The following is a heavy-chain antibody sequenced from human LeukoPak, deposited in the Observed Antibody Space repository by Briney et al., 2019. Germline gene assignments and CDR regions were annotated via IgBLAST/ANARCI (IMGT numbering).Heavy chain of an antibody. J-gene: IGHJ4*02. CDR3: AIMHPYYDGSGYWVQ. CDR1: GFTFGSYA. D-gene: IGHD3-22*01. CDR2: ISTSGGSS. Sequence: GGSLRLSCAAYGFTFGSYAMSWVRQAPGKGLEWVSGISTSGGSSSYADSVKGRFTISRDNPRNTLYMEMNSLRAEDTALYYCAIMHPYYDGSGYWVQWGQGTLVTVSS. V-gene: IGHV3-23*01.